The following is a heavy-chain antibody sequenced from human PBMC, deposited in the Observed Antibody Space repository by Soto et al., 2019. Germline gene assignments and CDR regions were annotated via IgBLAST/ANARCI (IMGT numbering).Heavy chain of an antibody. D-gene: IGHD5-18*01. J-gene: IGHJ4*02. CDR2: ISGSGGST. CDR1: GFTFSSYA. V-gene: IGHV3-23*01. Sequence: GGSLRLSCAASGFTFSSYAMSWVRQAPGKGLEWVSAISGSGGSTYYADSVKGRFTISRDNSKNTLYLQMNSLRAEDTAVYYCAKDGIQLWLKGGFDYWGQGTLVTVSS. CDR3: AKDGIQLWLKGGFDY.